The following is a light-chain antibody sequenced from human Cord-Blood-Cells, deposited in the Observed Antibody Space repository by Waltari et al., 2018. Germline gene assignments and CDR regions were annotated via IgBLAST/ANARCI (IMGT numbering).Light chain of an antibody. CDR2: AAP. V-gene: IGKV1-9*01. J-gene: IGKJ3*01. CDR3: QQLNSYPFT. Sequence: DIQLTQSPSFLSASVGDRVTITCRASQGISSYLAWYQQKPGKSPKLLIHAAPNLQSGVPSRFSGSGSGTEFTLTISSLQPEDFATYYCQQLNSYPFTFGPGTKVDIK. CDR1: QGISSY.